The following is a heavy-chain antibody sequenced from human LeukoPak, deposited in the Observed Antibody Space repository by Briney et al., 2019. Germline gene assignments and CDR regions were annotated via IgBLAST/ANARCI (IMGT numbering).Heavy chain of an antibody. V-gene: IGHV1-46*01. J-gene: IGHJ6*03. Sequence: GESLKISCKGSGYSFTSYYMHWVRQAPGQGLEWMGIINPSGGSTSYAQKFQGRVTMTRDMSTSTAYMELRSLRSDDTAVYYCARCLDYSDYYYYYYMDVWGKGTTVTVSS. CDR1: GYSFTSYY. CDR3: ARCLDYSDYYYYYYMDV. D-gene: IGHD4-11*01. CDR2: INPSGGST.